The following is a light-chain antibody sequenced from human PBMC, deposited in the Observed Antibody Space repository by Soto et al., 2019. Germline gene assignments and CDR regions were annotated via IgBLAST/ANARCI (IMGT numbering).Light chain of an antibody. J-gene: IGLJ3*02. Sequence: QSALTQPASVSGSPGQSITISCTGSSSDVGGHNYVSWYQHHPGKAPKLMIYEVSNRPSGVSNRFSGSKSGNTASLTISGLQAEDEADYYCSSYTRSSTWVFGGGTKVTVL. V-gene: IGLV2-14*01. CDR1: SSDVGGHNY. CDR3: SSYTRSSTWV. CDR2: EVS.